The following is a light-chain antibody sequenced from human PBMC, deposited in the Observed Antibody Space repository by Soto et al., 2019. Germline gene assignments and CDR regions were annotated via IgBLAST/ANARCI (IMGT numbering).Light chain of an antibody. CDR2: GAS. J-gene: IGKJ4*02. CDR1: QSVSSSY. CDR3: QQYGSSARR. Sequence: EIVLTQSPGTLSLSPGERATLSCRASQSVSSSYLAWYQQKPGQAPRLVIYGASSRATGIPDRFSGSGSGTDFTLTISSLESEDFGVCDCQQYGSSARRFGGGTKMDIK. V-gene: IGKV3-20*01.